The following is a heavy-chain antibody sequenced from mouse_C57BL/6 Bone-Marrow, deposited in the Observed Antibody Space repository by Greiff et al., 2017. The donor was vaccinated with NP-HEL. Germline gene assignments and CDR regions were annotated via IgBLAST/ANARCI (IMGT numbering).Heavy chain of an antibody. CDR2: IDPSDSYT. CDR3: ANSSGYHYAMDY. D-gene: IGHD3-2*02. V-gene: IGHV1-59*01. Sequence: QVQLQQPGAELVRPGTSVKLSCKASGYTFTSYWMHWVKQRPGQGLEWIGVIDPSDSYTNYNQKFKGKATLTVDTSSSTAYMQLSSLTSEDSAVYYCANSSGYHYAMDYWGQGTSVTVSS. CDR1: GYTFTSYW. J-gene: IGHJ4*01.